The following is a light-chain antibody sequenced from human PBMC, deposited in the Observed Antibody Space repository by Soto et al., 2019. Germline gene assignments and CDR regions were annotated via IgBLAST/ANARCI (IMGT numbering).Light chain of an antibody. CDR1: QSVSSY. Sequence: EIVLTQSPSTLSLSVGERVTLSCRASQSVSSYLAWYQQTPGQAPRLLIYDTSNRATGTPDRFSGSGSGTDFTLTISRLEPADFTVYYCQQYGSSPLTFGGGNTVEIK. J-gene: IGKJ4*01. CDR3: QQYGSSPLT. CDR2: DTS. V-gene: IGKV3-20*01.